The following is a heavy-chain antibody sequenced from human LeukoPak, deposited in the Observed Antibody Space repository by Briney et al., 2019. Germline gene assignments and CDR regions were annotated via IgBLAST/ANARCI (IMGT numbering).Heavy chain of an antibody. CDR3: ARGHCSGGSCYYYYYYYMDA. D-gene: IGHD2-15*01. V-gene: IGHV3-74*01. CDR1: GFTFSSYW. Sequence: GGSLRLSCAASGFTFSSYWMPWVRQAPGKGLVWVSRINSDGSSTSYADSVKGRFTISRDNAKNTLYLQMNSLRGEDTAVYYCARGHCSGGSCYYYYYYYMDAWGKGTTVTVSS. J-gene: IGHJ6*03. CDR2: INSDGSST.